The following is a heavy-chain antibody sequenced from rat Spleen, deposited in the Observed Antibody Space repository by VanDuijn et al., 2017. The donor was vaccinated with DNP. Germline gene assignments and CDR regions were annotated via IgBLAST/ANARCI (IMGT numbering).Heavy chain of an antibody. Sequence: EVQLQESGPGLVKPSQSLSLTCSVTGYSITSNYWGWIRKFPGNKMEWMGYISYSGFTSFNPSLISRISITRDTSKNQFFLQLNSVTTEDTATYYCARAYYDGTYYPNWYFDFWGPGTTVTVSS. CDR3: ARAYYDGTYYPNWYFDF. CDR2: ISYSGFT. V-gene: IGHV3-1*01. CDR1: GYSITSNY. D-gene: IGHD1-12*02. J-gene: IGHJ1*01.